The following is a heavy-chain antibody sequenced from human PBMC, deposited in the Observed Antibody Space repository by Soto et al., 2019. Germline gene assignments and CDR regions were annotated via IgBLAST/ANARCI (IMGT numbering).Heavy chain of an antibody. CDR1: GGTFSSYA. CDR3: VRDKPNYYDSSGYQGWFDP. CDR2: IIPIFGTA. D-gene: IGHD3-22*01. Sequence: QVQLVQSGAEVKKPGSSVKVSCKASGGTFSSYAISWVRQAPGQGLEWMGGIIPIFGTANYAQKFQGRVTITADESTSTAYMELSSLRSEDTAVYYCVRDKPNYYDSSGYQGWFDPWGQGTLVTVSS. J-gene: IGHJ5*02. V-gene: IGHV1-69*01.